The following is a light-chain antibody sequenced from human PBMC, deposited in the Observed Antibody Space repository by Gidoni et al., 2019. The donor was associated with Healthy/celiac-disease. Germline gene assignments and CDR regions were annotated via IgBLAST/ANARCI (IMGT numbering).Light chain of an antibody. J-gene: IGKJ3*01. CDR2: WAS. V-gene: IGKV4-1*01. Sequence: DLVMTQSPDPLPVSLGERATINCKSSQSVLYSSNNKNYLAWYQQKPGQPPKLLIYWASTRESGVPDRFSGSGSGTDFTLTISSLQAEDVAVYYCQQYYSTPPTFGPGTKVDIK. CDR1: QSVLYSSNNKNY. CDR3: QQYYSTPPT.